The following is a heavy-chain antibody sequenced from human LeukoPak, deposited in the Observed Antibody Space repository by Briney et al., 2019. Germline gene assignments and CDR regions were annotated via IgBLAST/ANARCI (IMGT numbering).Heavy chain of an antibody. D-gene: IGHD3-10*01. Sequence: SVKVSCKASGGTFSSYAISWVRQAPGQGLEWMGRIIPILGIANYAQKFQGRVTITADKSTSTAYMELSSLRSEDTAVYYCARDRGSGNAFDIWGQGTMVTVSS. CDR2: IIPILGIA. CDR1: GGTFSSYA. V-gene: IGHV1-69*04. CDR3: ARDRGSGNAFDI. J-gene: IGHJ3*02.